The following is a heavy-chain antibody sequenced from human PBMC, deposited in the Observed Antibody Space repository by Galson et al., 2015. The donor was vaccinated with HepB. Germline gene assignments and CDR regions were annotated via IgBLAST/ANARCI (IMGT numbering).Heavy chain of an antibody. CDR3: ARVFLERDSSGYHLGPSIFDY. Sequence: SLRLSCAASGFTFSSYGMHWVRQAPGKGLEWVAVIWYDGSNKYYADSVKGRFTISRDNSKNTLYLQMNSLRAEDTAVYYCARVFLERDSSGYHLGPSIFDYWGQGTLVTVSS. CDR1: GFTFSSYG. V-gene: IGHV3-33*01. D-gene: IGHD3-22*01. J-gene: IGHJ4*02. CDR2: IWYDGSNK.